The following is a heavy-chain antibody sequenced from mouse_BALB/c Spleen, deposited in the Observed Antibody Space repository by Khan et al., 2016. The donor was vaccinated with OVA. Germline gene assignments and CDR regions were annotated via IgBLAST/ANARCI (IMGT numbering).Heavy chain of an antibody. V-gene: IGHV3-6*01. J-gene: IGHJ2*02. Sequence: EVQLQESGPGLVKPSQSLSLTCSVTGYSINSGYYWNWIRQFPGNKLEWMGYKVYDGRNNYNPSLKNRISITRDTSKNQFFLQLNSVTTEDTATYYCARVYGGDFDYWGQGTSLTVSS. CDR2: KVYDGRN. CDR1: GYSINSGYY. CDR3: ARVYGGDFDY. D-gene: IGHD1-1*01.